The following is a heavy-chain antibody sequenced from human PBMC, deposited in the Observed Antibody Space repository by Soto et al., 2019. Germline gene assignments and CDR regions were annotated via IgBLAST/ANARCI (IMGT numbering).Heavy chain of an antibody. CDR1: GGSISSYY. CDR3: AREADRRAAGAFDY. D-gene: IGHD6-13*01. CDR2: IYYSGST. J-gene: IGHJ4*02. Sequence: SETLSLTCTVSGGSISSYYWSWIRQPPGKGLEWIGYIYYSGSTNYNPSLKSRVTISVDTSKNQFSLKLSSVTAADTAVYYCAREADRRAAGAFDYWSQRTLDPVSS. V-gene: IGHV4-59*01.